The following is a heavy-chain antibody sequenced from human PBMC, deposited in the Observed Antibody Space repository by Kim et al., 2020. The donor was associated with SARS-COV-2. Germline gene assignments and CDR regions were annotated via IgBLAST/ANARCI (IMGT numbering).Heavy chain of an antibody. J-gene: IGHJ4*02. CDR3: ARLGRGSYFSDY. Sequence: SETLSLTCTVSGGSISSSSYYWGWIRQPPGKGLEWIGSIYYSGSTYYNPSLKSRVTISVDTSKNQFSLKLSSVTAADTAVYYCARLGRGSYFSDYWGQG. D-gene: IGHD1-26*01. CDR1: GGSISSSSYY. CDR2: IYYSGST. V-gene: IGHV4-39*07.